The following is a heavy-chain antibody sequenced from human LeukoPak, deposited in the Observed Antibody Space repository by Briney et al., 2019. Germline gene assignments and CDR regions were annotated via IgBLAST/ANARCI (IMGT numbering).Heavy chain of an antibody. D-gene: IGHD6-13*01. Sequence: GGSLRLSCAASGFTFSSYGMSWVRQAPGKGLEWVSGISGSGGNTYHADSVKGRFTISRDNSKNTLYLQMNSLRAEDTAVYYCAKDWPQPGSSSSWRTYYFDYWGQGTLVTVSS. CDR1: GFTFSSYG. J-gene: IGHJ4*02. CDR3: AKDWPQPGSSSSWRTYYFDY. CDR2: ISGSGGNT. V-gene: IGHV3-23*01.